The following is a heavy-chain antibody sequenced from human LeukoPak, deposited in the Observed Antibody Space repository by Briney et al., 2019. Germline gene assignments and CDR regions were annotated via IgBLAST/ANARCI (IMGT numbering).Heavy chain of an antibody. CDR3: ARLFDFWSAYYAFDI. J-gene: IGHJ3*02. V-gene: IGHV4-39*01. Sequence: SETLSLTCTVSGGSISSSSYYWGWIRQPPGKGLEWIGSIYYSGSTYYNPSLKSRVTISVDTSKNQFSLKLSSVTAADTAVYYCARLFDFWSAYYAFDIWGQGTMVTVSS. CDR1: GGSISSSSYY. D-gene: IGHD3-3*01. CDR2: IYYSGST.